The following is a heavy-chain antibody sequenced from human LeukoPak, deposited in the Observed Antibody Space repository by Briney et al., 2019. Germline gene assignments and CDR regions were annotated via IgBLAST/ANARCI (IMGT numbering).Heavy chain of an antibody. CDR1: GFTFSHYS. CDR3: ARGVPYDSWSGPHYSDY. CDR2: IRFTGSYI. V-gene: IGHV3-21*01. D-gene: IGHD3-3*01. J-gene: IGHJ4*02. Sequence: NSGGSLRLSCVASGFTFSHYSMNWVRQAPGKGLEWVSSIRFTGSYIYYADSVKGRFTISRDDAKNLLSLQMISLRAEDTAVYYCARGVPYDSWSGPHYSDYWGQGTLVTVSS.